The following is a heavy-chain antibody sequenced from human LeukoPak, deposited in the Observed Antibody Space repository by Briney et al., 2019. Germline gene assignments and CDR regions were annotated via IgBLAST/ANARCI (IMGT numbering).Heavy chain of an antibody. CDR3: ATSPNYYGSGSYYSL. J-gene: IGHJ4*02. CDR1: SGSISSSNW. V-gene: IGHV4-4*02. CDR2: LYHGGST. Sequence: PSETLSLTCAVSSGSISSSNWWSWVRQPPGKGLEWIGELYHGGSTNYNPSLESRVTISVDKSKSQFSLKLTSVTAADTAVYYCATSPNYYGSGSYYSLWGQGTLVTVSS. D-gene: IGHD3-10*01.